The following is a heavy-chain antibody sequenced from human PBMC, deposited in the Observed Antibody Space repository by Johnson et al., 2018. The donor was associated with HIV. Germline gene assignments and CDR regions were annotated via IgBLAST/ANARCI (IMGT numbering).Heavy chain of an antibody. Sequence: VQLVESGGGLVQPGGSLRLSCAASGFTISTFWMHWVRQVPGKGLMWVSRISGDGSSSSYADSVKGRFTISRDNSKNTLYLQMNSLRAEDTAVYYCARVMGATQVMGAFDIWGQGTMVTVSS. CDR1: GFTISTFW. J-gene: IGHJ3*02. CDR3: ARVMGATQVMGAFDI. CDR2: ISGDGSSS. D-gene: IGHD1-26*01. V-gene: IGHV3-74*01.